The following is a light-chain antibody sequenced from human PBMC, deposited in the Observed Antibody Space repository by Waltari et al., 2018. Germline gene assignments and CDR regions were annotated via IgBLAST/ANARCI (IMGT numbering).Light chain of an antibody. CDR1: SGSIASNY. CDR2: EYD. CDR3: QSYDNSDHVV. Sequence: NFMLTQPHSVSESPGKTVTISCSRSSGSIASNYVQCYQPRPGSAPTTVIYEYDHRPSGVPVRFSGSIDSSSNSASLTISGLKTEDEADYYCQSYDNSDHVVFGGGTKLTVL. V-gene: IGLV6-57*03. J-gene: IGLJ2*01.